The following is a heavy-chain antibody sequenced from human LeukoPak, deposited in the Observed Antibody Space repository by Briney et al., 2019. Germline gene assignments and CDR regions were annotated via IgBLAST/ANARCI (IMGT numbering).Heavy chain of an antibody. CDR2: ISAYNGNT. J-gene: IGHJ5*02. CDR3: ARGWELHNWFDP. D-gene: IGHD1-26*01. Sequence: ASVQVSCKASGYTFSSYGISWVRQAPGQGLEWMGWISAYNGNTNYAQKLQGRVTMTTDTSTSTAYMELRSLRSDDTAVYYCARGWELHNWFDPWGQGTLVTVPS. V-gene: IGHV1-18*01. CDR1: GYTFSSYG.